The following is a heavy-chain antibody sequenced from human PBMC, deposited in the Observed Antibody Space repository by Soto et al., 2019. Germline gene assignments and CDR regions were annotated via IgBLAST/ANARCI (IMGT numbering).Heavy chain of an antibody. J-gene: IGHJ5*02. D-gene: IGHD2-21*02. V-gene: IGHV3-74*01. Sequence: VGSLRLSCAASGFNFSNHWMHWVRQRPAEGLVWVSRIASDGKSKAYAESVKGRFAISRDNAKNTLYLQMNGLTAEDTAVYYCARESGDWPLNWFDPWGQGTLVTVSS. CDR2: IASDGKSK. CDR1: GFNFSNHW. CDR3: ARESGDWPLNWFDP.